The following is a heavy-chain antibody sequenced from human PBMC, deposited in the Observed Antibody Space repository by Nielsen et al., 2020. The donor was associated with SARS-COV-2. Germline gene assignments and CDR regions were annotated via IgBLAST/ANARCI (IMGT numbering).Heavy chain of an antibody. Sequence: SLKISCAASGFTFDDYAMHWVRQAPGKGLEWVSGISWNSGSIGYADSVKGRFTISRDNAKNSLYLQMNSLRAEDTALYYCAKVDYDSNGWRYSYFDYWGQGTLVTVSS. CDR1: GFTFDDYA. V-gene: IGHV3-9*01. D-gene: IGHD3-22*01. J-gene: IGHJ4*02. CDR3: AKVDYDSNGWRYSYFDY. CDR2: ISWNSGSI.